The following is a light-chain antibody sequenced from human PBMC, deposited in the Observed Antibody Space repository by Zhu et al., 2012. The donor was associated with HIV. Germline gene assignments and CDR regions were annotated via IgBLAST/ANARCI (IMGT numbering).Light chain of an antibody. Sequence: DIQMTQSPSSLSASIGDRVTITCRASQGISNYLAWYQQKPGKVPKLLIYAASTLQSGVPSRFSGSGSGTDFTLTISSLQPEDVATXYCQKXNSALRPFGPGTKVDIK. CDR2: AAS. CDR1: QGISNY. V-gene: IGKV1-27*01. CDR3: QKXNSALRP. J-gene: IGKJ3*01.